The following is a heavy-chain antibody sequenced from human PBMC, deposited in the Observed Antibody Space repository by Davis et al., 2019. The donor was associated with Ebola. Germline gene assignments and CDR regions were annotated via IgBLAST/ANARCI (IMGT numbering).Heavy chain of an antibody. Sequence: SETLSLTCTVSGGSISNTDSYWTWLRQPPGKGLEWIGYIHHRGRSYSNPSLKSRLTISIDTSKNQLSLKVTSVTAADAAVYYCARDTARHDMWGGFAPSNRFDPWGQGTLVTVSS. CDR1: GGSISNTDSY. CDR2: IHHRGRS. V-gene: IGHV4-30-4*01. D-gene: IGHD3-3*01. CDR3: ARDTARHDMWGGFAPSNRFDP. J-gene: IGHJ5*02.